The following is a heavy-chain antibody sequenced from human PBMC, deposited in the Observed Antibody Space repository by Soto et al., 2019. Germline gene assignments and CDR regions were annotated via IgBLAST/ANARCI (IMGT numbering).Heavy chain of an antibody. D-gene: IGHD3-10*01. J-gene: IGHJ4*02. V-gene: IGHV5-10-1*01. CDR1: GYSFTSYW. Sequence: PGESLKLSCKGSGYSFTSYWISRVRQIPGKGLEWMGRIDPSDSYTNYSPSFQGHVTISADKSISTAYLQWSSLKASDTAMYYCARHPPTLLWFGEFAWADYWGQGTLVTVSS. CDR2: IDPSDSYT. CDR3: ARHPPTLLWFGEFAWADY.